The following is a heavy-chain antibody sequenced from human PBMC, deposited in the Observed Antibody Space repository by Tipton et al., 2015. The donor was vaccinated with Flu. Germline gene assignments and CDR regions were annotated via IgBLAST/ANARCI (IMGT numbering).Heavy chain of an antibody. CDR3: ARHFRVFGEGGMDV. D-gene: IGHD3-10*01. CDR1: DYSFSDYA. V-gene: IGHV1-18*01. Sequence: QLVQSGAEVKKPGASVKVSCKASDYSFSDYAISWVRQAPGQGLEWMGWISTYTSATNYAQRVQGRVTMTTDASTNTVYLELTNLTPGDTAVYYCARHFRVFGEGGMDVWSQGTTVTVSS. CDR2: ISTYTSAT. J-gene: IGHJ6*02.